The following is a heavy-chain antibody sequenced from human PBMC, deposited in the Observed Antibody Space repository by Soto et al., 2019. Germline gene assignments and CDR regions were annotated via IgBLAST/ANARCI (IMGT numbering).Heavy chain of an antibody. J-gene: IGHJ3*02. Sequence: AGGSLRLSCASSGCHFSSYAMSWVRQAPGKGLEWVSAISGSGGSTYYADSVKGRFTISRDNSKNTLYLQMNSLRAEDTAVYYCANGQFGAFFAFDIWGQGTMVT. CDR1: GCHFSSYA. V-gene: IGHV3-23*01. CDR2: ISGSGGST. D-gene: IGHD3-10*01. CDR3: ANGQFGAFFAFDI.